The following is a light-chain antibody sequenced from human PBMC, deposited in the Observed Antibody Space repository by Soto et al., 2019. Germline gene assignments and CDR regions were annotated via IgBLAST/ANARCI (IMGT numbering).Light chain of an antibody. CDR1: QSISSNS. CDR3: QQYGSSPRIS. CDR2: GAS. Sequence: EMVLTQSPGTLFLSPGERATLSCRASQSISSNSLAWYQQKPGQAPRLFIYGASSRATGIPDRFIGSGSGTHFTLTISRLEPEDFALYYCQQYGSSPRISFGQGTRLEIK. V-gene: IGKV3-20*01. J-gene: IGKJ5*01.